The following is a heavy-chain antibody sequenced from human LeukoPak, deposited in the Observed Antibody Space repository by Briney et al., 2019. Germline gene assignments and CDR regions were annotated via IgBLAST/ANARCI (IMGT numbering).Heavy chain of an antibody. CDR1: GFTFDDYT. Sequence: PGGSLRLSCAASGFTFDDYTMLWVRQAPGKGLEWVSDISWNSGSIGYADSVKGRFTISRDNAKNSLYLQMNSLRAEDTALYYCAKGDPGNAFDIWGQGTMVTVSS. V-gene: IGHV3-9*01. D-gene: IGHD1-1*01. CDR3: AKGDPGNAFDI. J-gene: IGHJ3*02. CDR2: ISWNSGSI.